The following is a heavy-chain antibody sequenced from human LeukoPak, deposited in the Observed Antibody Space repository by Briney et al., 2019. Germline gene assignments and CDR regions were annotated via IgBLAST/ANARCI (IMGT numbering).Heavy chain of an antibody. J-gene: IGHJ3*02. V-gene: IGHV1-69*05. Sequence: SVKVSCKASGGTFSSYAISWVRQAPGQGLEWMGGIIPIFGTANYAQKFQGRVTITTDESTSTAYMELSSLRSEDTAVYYCARATDGSYWGDAFDIWGQGTMVTVSS. CDR1: GGTFSSYA. CDR2: IIPIFGTA. CDR3: ARATDGSYWGDAFDI. D-gene: IGHD1-26*01.